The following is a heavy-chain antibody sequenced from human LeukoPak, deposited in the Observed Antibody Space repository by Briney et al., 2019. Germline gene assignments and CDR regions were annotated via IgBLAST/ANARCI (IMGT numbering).Heavy chain of an antibody. CDR2: ISYRTSHI. CDR1: GFTFSDCD. V-gene: IGHV3-21*01. J-gene: IGHJ3*02. Sequence: GGSLRLSCTASGFTFSDCDMNWFRQAPGKGLEWVSSISYRTSHIYYADSVKGRFTISRDNAKNSLYLQMNSLRAEDTAVYYCARGGSGYDYVWGSYRTGYAFDIWGQGTMVTVSS. CDR3: ARGGSGYDYVWGSYRTGYAFDI. D-gene: IGHD3-16*02.